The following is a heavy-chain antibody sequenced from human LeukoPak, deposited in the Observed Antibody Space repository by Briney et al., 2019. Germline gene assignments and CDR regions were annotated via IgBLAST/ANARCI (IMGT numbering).Heavy chain of an antibody. CDR1: GFXFSSYG. CDR3: AKDRLAALYYYDSSGYYRFDY. V-gene: IGHV3-30*02. D-gene: IGHD3-22*01. CDR2: IWFDGSNQ. Sequence: GGSLRLSCAASGFXFSSYGMHWVRQAPGKGLDWVAVIWFDGSNQYYADTVKGRFTISRDNSKNTLYLQMNSLRAEDTAVYYCAKDRLAALYYYDSSGYYRFDYWGQGTLVTVSS. J-gene: IGHJ4*01.